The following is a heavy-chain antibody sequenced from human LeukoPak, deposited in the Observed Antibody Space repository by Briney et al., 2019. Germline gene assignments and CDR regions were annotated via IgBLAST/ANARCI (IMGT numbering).Heavy chain of an antibody. CDR1: GGSISNYY. V-gene: IGHV4-59*08. D-gene: IGHD3-22*01. CDR3: ARRGYYDSGGYYGY. Sequence: SETLSLTCIVSGGSISNYYWSWIRQPPGKGLEWIAYINYSGNNNYNPSLKSRVTISIDTSKNHFSLRLSSVTAADTAVYYCARRGYYDSGGYYGYWGQGTLVTVSS. CDR2: INYSGNN. J-gene: IGHJ4*02.